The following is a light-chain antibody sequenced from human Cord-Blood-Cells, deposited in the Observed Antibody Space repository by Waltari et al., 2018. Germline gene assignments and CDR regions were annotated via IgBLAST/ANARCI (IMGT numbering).Light chain of an antibody. CDR1: QSVRSSY. V-gene: IGKV3-20*01. J-gene: IGKJ4*01. Sequence: EIVFTQLPGTLSLSQGEREHIPCRVSQSVRSSYLAWYQQKPGQAPRFLIYGASSRATGIPDRFSGSGSGTDFTLTISRLEPEDFAVYYCQQYGSSPLTFGGGTKVEIK. CDR3: QQYGSSPLT. CDR2: GAS.